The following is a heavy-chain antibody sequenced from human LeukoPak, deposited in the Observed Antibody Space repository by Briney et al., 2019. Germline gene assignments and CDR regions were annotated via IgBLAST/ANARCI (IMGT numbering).Heavy chain of an antibody. Sequence: PSETLSLTCAVYGGSFSGYYWSWIRQPPGKGLEWIGEINHSGSTNYNPSLKSRVTISVDTSKNQFSLELSSVTAADTAVYYCARFVRSPYYFDYWGQGTLVTVSS. CDR3: ARFVRSPYYFDY. CDR1: GGSFSGYY. V-gene: IGHV4-34*01. CDR2: INHSGST. D-gene: IGHD2-8*01. J-gene: IGHJ4*02.